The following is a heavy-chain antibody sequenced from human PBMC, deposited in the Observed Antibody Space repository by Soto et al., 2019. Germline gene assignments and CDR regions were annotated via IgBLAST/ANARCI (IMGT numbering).Heavy chain of an antibody. CDR3: ATGNGGYFDH. Sequence: SLRLSXIASVFTFTNYSMIFVREAPGKGPEWVSSIEIGARATYYVDSVKGRFTISRDDSHNALYLQMNSLRAEDTAVYFCATGNGGYFDHWGQGSLVTVSS. CDR2: IEIGARAT. D-gene: IGHD1-1*01. V-gene: IGHV3-23*03. CDR1: VFTFTNYS. J-gene: IGHJ4*02.